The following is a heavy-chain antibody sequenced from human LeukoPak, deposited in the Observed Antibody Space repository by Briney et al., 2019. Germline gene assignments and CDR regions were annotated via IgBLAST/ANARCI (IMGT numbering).Heavy chain of an antibody. J-gene: IGHJ4*02. CDR1: GYNFTPYW. Sequence: GEALKISCKASGYNFTPYWIGWVRQMPGKGLEWMGIVFSGGSDTKYSPSFQGQVTISADKSINTAYLQWSSLKASDTAIYYCARREGYGEFDYWGQGTLVTVSS. D-gene: IGHD4-17*01. CDR2: VFSGGSDT. CDR3: ARREGYGEFDY. V-gene: IGHV5-51*01.